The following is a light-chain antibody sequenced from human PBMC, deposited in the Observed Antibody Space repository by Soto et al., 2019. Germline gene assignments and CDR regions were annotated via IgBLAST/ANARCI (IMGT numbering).Light chain of an antibody. CDR2: GAS. Sequence: EIVLTQSPGTLSLSPGERATLSCRASQSVSNNYLAWYQQKPGQAPRLLIYGASNRATGIPDRFSGSGSGTDFTLTISRLEPEDCAVYYCQQYGNSRTFGQGTKVDIK. CDR3: QQYGNSRT. CDR1: QSVSNNY. J-gene: IGKJ1*01. V-gene: IGKV3-20*01.